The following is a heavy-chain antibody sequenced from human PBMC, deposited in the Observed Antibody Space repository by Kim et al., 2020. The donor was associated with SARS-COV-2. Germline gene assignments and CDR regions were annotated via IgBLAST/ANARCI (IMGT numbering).Heavy chain of an antibody. Sequence: GGSLRLSCAASGFTFSSYAMHWVRQAPGKGLEWVAVISYDGSNKYYADSVKGRFTISRDNSKNTLYLQMNSLRAEDTAVYYCARGYSSSWYLNVDSGDTWYFDLWGRGTLVTVSS. J-gene: IGHJ2*01. D-gene: IGHD6-13*01. CDR1: GFTFSSYA. CDR2: ISYDGSNK. V-gene: IGHV3-30-3*01. CDR3: ARGYSSSWYLNVDSGDTWYFDL.